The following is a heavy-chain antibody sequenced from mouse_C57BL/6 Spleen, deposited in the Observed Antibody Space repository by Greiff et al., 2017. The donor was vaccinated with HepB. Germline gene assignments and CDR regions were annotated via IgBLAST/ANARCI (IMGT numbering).Heavy chain of an antibody. CDR2: FHPYNDDT. J-gene: IGHJ1*03. D-gene: IGHD2-2*01. CDR3: ARGGYGYDVWYFDV. V-gene: IGHV1-47*01. CDR1: GYTFTTYP. Sequence: QVHVKQSGAELVKPGASVKMSCKASGYTFTTYPIEWMKQNHGKSLEWIGNFHPYNDDTKYNEKFKGKATLTVEKSSSTVYLELSRLTSDDSAVYYCARGGYGYDVWYFDVWGTGTTVTVSS.